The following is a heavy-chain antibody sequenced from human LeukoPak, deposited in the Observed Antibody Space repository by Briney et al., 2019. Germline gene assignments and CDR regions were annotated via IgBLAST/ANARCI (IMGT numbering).Heavy chain of an antibody. CDR3: ARDVLSSGWYRLGY. CDR1: GFTFSSYS. V-gene: IGHV3-48*01. CDR2: ISSSSSTI. J-gene: IGHJ4*02. D-gene: IGHD6-19*01. Sequence: GGSLRLSCAASGFTFSSYSMNWVRQAPGKGLEWVSYISSSSSTIYYADSVKGRFTISRDNAKNSLYLQMNSLRAEDTAVYYCARDVLSSGWYRLGYWGQGTLVTVSS.